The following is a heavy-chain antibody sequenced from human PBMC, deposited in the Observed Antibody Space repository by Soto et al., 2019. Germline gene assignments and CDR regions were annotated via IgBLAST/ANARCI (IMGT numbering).Heavy chain of an antibody. D-gene: IGHD6-19*01. CDR2: IHPADSDT. Sequence: GESLKISCKGAGYSFTNYWIAWVRQMSGKGLEWMGMIHPADSDTRYSPSFQGQVTFSVDKSITTAYLQWSSLEASDSATYYCARRFGSGSGMGVWGQGTTVTVSS. J-gene: IGHJ6*02. V-gene: IGHV5-51*01. CDR1: GYSFTNYW. CDR3: ARRFGSGSGMGV.